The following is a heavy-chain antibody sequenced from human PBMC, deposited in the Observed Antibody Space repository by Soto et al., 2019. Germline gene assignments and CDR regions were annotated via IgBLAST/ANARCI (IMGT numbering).Heavy chain of an antibody. CDR1: GDTFIAHY. D-gene: IGHD3-10*01. V-gene: IGHV1-2*02. CDR2: TNPNNGST. J-gene: IGHJ4*02. Sequence: QVQLVQSGAEVKKPGASVKVSCKVSGDTFIAHYIHWVRQAPGKGLEWIGWTNPNNGSTKYAQKFQGRVTMTRDTSITTVYVELSSLLSDDTAVYFCARDVNTYYGPGSLHGYFDYWGQGTLVTVSS. CDR3: ARDVNTYYGPGSLHGYFDY.